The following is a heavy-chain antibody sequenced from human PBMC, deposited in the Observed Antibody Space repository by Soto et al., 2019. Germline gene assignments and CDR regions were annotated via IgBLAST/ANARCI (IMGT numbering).Heavy chain of an antibody. Sequence: NPSETLSLTCSVSGDSISNLDYFWAWIRQPPGQALEYIGYIYKSATTYYNPSFESRVAISVDTSKNQFSLKLSSVTAADTAVYYCARTRTAGGCPFDSWGQGGQVTVSS. CDR3: ARTRTAGGCPFDS. V-gene: IGHV4-30-4*01. D-gene: IGHD2-21*02. J-gene: IGHJ4*02. CDR1: GDSISNLDYF. CDR2: IYKSATT.